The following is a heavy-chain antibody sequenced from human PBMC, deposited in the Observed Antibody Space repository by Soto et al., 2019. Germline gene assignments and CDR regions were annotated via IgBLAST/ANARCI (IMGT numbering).Heavy chain of an antibody. CDR2: MTYSGGGT. CDR1: GFTFRMFA. V-gene: IGHV3-23*01. Sequence: GGSLRLSCAASGFTFRMFAMNWVRQAPGKGLEWVASMTYSGGGTNYADSVRGRFTISRDNSKNTLSLQMTSLRVEDTAVYYYAKVMRSTSSTAKFDYWGRGTLVTVSS. D-gene: IGHD3-16*01. J-gene: IGHJ4*02. CDR3: AKVMRSTSSTAKFDY.